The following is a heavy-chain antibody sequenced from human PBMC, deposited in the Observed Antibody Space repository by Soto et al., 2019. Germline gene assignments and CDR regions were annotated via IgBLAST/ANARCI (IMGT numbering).Heavy chain of an antibody. Sequence: QVLLVHSGAEVKKPGASMKVSCKASAYNFIDYFVHWVRQAPGQRLEWMGWINPNSGVTKYAQNFQGRVTMTRDTSISTVYLELRRLKSNDAAVYFCSRALHPQMARGHFDLWGQGTLVTVSS. J-gene: IGHJ4*02. CDR2: INPNSGVT. V-gene: IGHV1-2*02. D-gene: IGHD3-10*01. CDR3: SRALHPQMARGHFDL. CDR1: AYNFIDYF.